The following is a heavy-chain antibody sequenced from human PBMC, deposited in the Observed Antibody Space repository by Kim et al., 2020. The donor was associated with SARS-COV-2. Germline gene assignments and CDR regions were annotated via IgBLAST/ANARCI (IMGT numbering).Heavy chain of an antibody. CDR1: GASISNYY. D-gene: IGHD3-10*01. Sequence: SETLSLTCTVSGASISNYYWSWIRQPPGKGLEWVGYIYYSGSTNYNPSLKSRVTISVDPSKNQISLKLSSVAAADTAVYYCARRGLWFGDGMDVWGKGATVTASS. V-gene: IGHV4-59*08. CDR3: ARRGLWFGDGMDV. J-gene: IGHJ6*04. CDR2: IYYSGST.